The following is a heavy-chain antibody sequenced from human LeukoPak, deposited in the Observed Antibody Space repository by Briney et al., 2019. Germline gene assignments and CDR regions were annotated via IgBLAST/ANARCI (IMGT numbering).Heavy chain of an antibody. D-gene: IGHD1-26*01. CDR2: IYSGGST. CDR3: ARDPSGSPWYYFDY. J-gene: IGHJ4*02. CDR1: GFTVSSNY. Sequence: PGGSLRLSCAASGFTVSSNYMSWVRQAPGKGLEWVSVIYSGGSTYYADSVKGRFTISRDNAKNSLYLQMNSLRDEDTAVYYCARDPSGSPWYYFDYWGQGTLVTVSS. V-gene: IGHV3-66*01.